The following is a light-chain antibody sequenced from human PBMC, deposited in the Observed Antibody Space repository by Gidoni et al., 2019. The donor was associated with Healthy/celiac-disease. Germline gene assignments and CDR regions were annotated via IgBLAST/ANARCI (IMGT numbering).Light chain of an antibody. CDR1: QGISNS. CDR2: GAS. CDR3: QQYSSTPLT. Sequence: DIQMTQSPSSLSASIGDRVTITCRASQGISNSLVWYQQKPGKAPKLLLYGASRLESGVPSRFSGSGSWTDYTLTSSCLQHEDCAPYYCQQYSSTPLTFGGGTKGDIK. J-gene: IGKJ4*01. V-gene: IGKV1-NL1*01.